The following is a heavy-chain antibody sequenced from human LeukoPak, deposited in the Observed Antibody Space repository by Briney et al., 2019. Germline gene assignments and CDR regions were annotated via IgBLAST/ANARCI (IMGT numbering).Heavy chain of an antibody. CDR2: ISYDGSNK. CDR3: ARGHAGCETLDY. Sequence: TGGSLRLSCAASGFTFSSYAMHWVRQAPGKGLEWVAVISYDGSNKYYADSVKGRFTISRDNSKNTLYLQMNSLRAEDTAVYYCARGHAGCETLDYWGQGTLVTVSS. V-gene: IGHV3-30-3*01. D-gene: IGHD2-15*01. J-gene: IGHJ4*02. CDR1: GFTFSSYA.